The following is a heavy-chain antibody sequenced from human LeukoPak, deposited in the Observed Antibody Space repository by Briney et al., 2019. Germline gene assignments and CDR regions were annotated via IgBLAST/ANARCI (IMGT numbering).Heavy chain of an antibody. D-gene: IGHD2-15*01. CDR1: GGTFSSYA. CDR2: IIPIFGTA. Sequence: SVKVSCKASGGTFSSYAISWVRQAPGQGLEWMGGIIPIFGTANYAQKFQGRVTITADESTSTAYMELSSLRSEDTAVYYCARVDCSGGSCYSGFGNWFDPWGQGTLVTVSS. V-gene: IGHV1-69*01. J-gene: IGHJ5*02. CDR3: ARVDCSGGSCYSGFGNWFDP.